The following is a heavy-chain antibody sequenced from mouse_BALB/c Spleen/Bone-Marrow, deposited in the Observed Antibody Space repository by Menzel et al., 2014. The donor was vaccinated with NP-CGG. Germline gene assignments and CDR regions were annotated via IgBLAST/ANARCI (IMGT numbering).Heavy chain of an antibody. CDR1: GYTFSEST. CDR3: ARRDYGPAWFAY. V-gene: IGHV1-18*01. Sequence: VQLQQPGPELVKPGASVKISCKTSGYTFSESTMHWVKQSHGKSLEWIGGINPNNGATSYKQKFKGKAILTVEKSSSTALLELGSLTSEDSAVYYCARRDYGPAWFAYWGQGTLVTVSA. D-gene: IGHD1-1*01. CDR2: INPNNGAT. J-gene: IGHJ3*01.